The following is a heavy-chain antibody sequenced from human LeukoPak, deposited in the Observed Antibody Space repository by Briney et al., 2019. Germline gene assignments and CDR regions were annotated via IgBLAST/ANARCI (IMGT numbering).Heavy chain of an antibody. V-gene: IGHV3-23*01. CDR3: AGQWLRLGPIDY. CDR2: ISGNGDST. CDR1: GFTFISYS. J-gene: IGHJ4*02. Sequence: PGGSLRLSCSASGFTFISYSMTWVRQAPGKGLKWVSSISGNGDSTYYADSVKGRFTISRDNSKDTLYLQMNSLRVDDTAVYYCAGQWLRLGPIDYWGQGTLVSVSS. D-gene: IGHD5-12*01.